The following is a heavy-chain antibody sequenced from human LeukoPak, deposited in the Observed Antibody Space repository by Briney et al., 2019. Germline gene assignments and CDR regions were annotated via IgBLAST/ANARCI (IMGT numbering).Heavy chain of an antibody. CDR2: ISSNGDNT. CDR3: VRGTGY. V-gene: IGHV3-64D*06. CDR1: GFTFSTYV. Sequence: PGGSLRLSCSASGFTFSTYVMHWVRQAPGKGLEYVSAISSNGDNTYYEDSVKGRFTISRDNSKNTLYLQMSSLRADDTAVYYCVRGTGYWGQGTLVTVSS. J-gene: IGHJ4*02.